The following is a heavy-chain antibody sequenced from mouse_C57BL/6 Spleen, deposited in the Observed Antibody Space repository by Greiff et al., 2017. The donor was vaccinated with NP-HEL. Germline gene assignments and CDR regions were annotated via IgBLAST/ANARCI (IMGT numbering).Heavy chain of an antibody. CDR1: GYAFTNYL. Sequence: QVQLQQSGAELVRPGTSVKVSCKASGYAFTNYLIEWVKQRPGQGLEWIGVINPGSGGTNYNEKFKGKATLTADKSSSTAYMQLSSLTSEDSAVYFCARSGYGKGFDYWGQGTTLTVSS. V-gene: IGHV1-54*01. J-gene: IGHJ2*01. CDR2: INPGSGGT. CDR3: ARSGYGKGFDY. D-gene: IGHD2-10*02.